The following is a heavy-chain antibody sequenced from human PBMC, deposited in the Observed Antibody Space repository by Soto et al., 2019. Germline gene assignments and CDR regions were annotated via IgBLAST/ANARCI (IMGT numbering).Heavy chain of an antibody. D-gene: IGHD4-17*01. V-gene: IGHV1-8*01. CDR2: MNPNSGNT. CDR3: ARTLYGDTVDY. CDR1: GYTFTSYD. Sequence: QVQLVQSGAEVKKPGASVKVSCKASGYTFTSYDINWVRQATGQGLEWMGWMNPNSGNTGYAQKFQVRVTMSKNTSISTAYMELSRLRSEDTAVYYGARTLYGDTVDYWGQGTLVTVSS. J-gene: IGHJ4*02.